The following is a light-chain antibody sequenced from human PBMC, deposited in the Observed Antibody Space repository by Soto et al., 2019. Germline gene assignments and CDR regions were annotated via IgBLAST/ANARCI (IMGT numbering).Light chain of an antibody. Sequence: DIQLTQSPSFLSASVGDRVTITCRASQGISSFLAWYQQKPGKAPKLLIYAASTLQSGVPSRFSGGGSGTEFTLTINSLQPEDFETYYCQQLNSYPRTFGQGTKVEIK. CDR1: QGISSF. J-gene: IGKJ1*01. CDR2: AAS. V-gene: IGKV1-9*01. CDR3: QQLNSYPRT.